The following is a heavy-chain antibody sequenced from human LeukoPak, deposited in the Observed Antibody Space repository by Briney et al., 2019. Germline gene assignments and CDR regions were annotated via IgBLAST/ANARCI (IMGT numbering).Heavy chain of an antibody. CDR1: GFTFSDYG. D-gene: IGHD3-10*01. J-gene: IGHJ5*02. CDR2: ISDSGEVT. CDR3: AKGASYYSFDP. V-gene: IGHV3-23*01. Sequence: GGSLRLSCGVSGFTFSDYGMSWVRQAPGQGLEWVASISDSGEVTFKADSVKGRFTISRDSSKNALYLQMNYLRAEDTAVYYCAKGASYYSFDPWGQGTQVAVSS.